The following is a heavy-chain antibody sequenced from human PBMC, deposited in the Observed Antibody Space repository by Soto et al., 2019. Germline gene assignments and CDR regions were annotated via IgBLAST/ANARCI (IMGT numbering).Heavy chain of an antibody. CDR1: GFSISTYV. J-gene: IGHJ4*02. CDR3: AKWTGYGDH. Sequence: EVQLLESGGGLVQPGGSLRLSCAVSGFSISTYVVTWVRQAPGKGLEWVSGVSGGSGTTHYADSVKGLFTITGDTSNNTVYLQMTSLSVENTVVYYCAKWTGYGDHWGQGTMLTGS. D-gene: IGHD5-12*01. CDR2: VSGGSGTT. V-gene: IGHV3-23*01.